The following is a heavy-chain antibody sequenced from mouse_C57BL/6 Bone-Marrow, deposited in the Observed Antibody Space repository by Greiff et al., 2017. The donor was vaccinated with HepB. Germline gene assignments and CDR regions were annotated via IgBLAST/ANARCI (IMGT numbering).Heavy chain of an antibody. Sequence: QVQLQQPGAELVKPGASVKLSCKASGYTFTSYWMHWVKQRPGQGLEWIGMIHPNSGSTNYNEKFKSKATLTVDKSSSTAYMQLSSLTSEDSAVYYCATLYGYDGGNYAMDYWGQGTSVTVSS. CDR3: ATLYGYDGGNYAMDY. V-gene: IGHV1-64*01. CDR1: GYTFTSYW. CDR2: IHPNSGST. J-gene: IGHJ4*01. D-gene: IGHD2-2*01.